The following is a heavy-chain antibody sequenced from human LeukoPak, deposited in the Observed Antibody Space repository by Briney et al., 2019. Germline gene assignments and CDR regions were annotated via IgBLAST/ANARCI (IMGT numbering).Heavy chain of an antibody. D-gene: IGHD3-22*01. CDR3: ARNDSSGYFDY. V-gene: IGHV4-38-2*01. CDR2: VYYSGST. CDR1: DYSISSGDY. J-gene: IGHJ4*02. Sequence: SETLSLTCAAPDYSISSGDYWGWIRQPPGKGLEWIGSVYYSGSTHYSPSLKNRVTISVDTSKNQYSLKLRSVTAADTALYYCARNDSSGYFDYWGQGTLVTVSS.